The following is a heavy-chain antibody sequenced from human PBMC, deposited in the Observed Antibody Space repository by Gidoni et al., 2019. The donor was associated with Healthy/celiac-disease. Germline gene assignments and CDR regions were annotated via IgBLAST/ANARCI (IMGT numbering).Heavy chain of an antibody. J-gene: IGHJ4*02. CDR1: GGSISSGSYY. V-gene: IGHV4-61*02. CDR3: ASERYDFWSGYFDY. Sequence: QVQLQESGPGLVKPSQTLSLTCTVSGGSISSGSYYWSWIRQPAGKGLEWIGRIYTSGSTNYNPSLKSRVTMSVDTSKNQFSLKLSSVTAADTAVYYCASERYDFWSGYFDYWGQGTLVTVSS. CDR2: IYTSGST. D-gene: IGHD3-3*01.